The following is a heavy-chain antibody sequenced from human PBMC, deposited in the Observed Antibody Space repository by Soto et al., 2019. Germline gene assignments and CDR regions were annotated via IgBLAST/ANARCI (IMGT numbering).Heavy chain of an antibody. CDR3: ARGQRLTMIVVDSYYFDY. V-gene: IGHV1-69*13. Sequence: SVKVSCKASGGTFSSYAISWVRQAPGQGLEWMGGIIPIFGTANYAQKFQGRVTITADESTSTAYMELSSLRSEDTAVYYCARGQRLTMIVVDSYYFDYWGQGTLVTVYS. CDR2: IIPIFGTA. CDR1: GGTFSSYA. D-gene: IGHD3-22*01. J-gene: IGHJ4*02.